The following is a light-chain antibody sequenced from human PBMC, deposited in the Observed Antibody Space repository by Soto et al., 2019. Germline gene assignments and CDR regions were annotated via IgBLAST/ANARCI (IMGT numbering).Light chain of an antibody. CDR2: AAS. J-gene: IGKJ5*01. CDR1: QSINFY. Sequence: DIQITQSQSSLSASVGDRVTITCRANQSINFYLNWYQQKPGKAPKLLIYAASTLQSGVPSRFSGSGSGTEFTLTISSLQPEDFATYYCQQLNSYLPITFGQGTRLEI. CDR3: QQLNSYLPIT. V-gene: IGKV1-9*01.